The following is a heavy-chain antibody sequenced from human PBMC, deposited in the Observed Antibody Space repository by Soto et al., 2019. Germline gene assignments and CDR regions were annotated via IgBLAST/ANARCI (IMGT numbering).Heavy chain of an antibody. Sequence: QVHLVQSGAEVKKPGASVKVSCAASGYTFTSYGLNWVRQAPGQGLEWMGWISATNGNTDYAQKVQGRVTLTTDTSTRTAYMELRSLRSYDTAIYYCARGGRAASFLDYWGQGTLVTVSS. CDR1: GYTFTSYG. CDR2: ISATNGNT. CDR3: ARGGRAASFLDY. D-gene: IGHD6-13*01. V-gene: IGHV1-18*01. J-gene: IGHJ4*02.